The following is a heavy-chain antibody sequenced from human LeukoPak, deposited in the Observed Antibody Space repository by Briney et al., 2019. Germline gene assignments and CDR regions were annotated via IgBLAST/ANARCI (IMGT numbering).Heavy chain of an antibody. V-gene: IGHV4-31*03. D-gene: IGHD3-22*01. J-gene: IGHJ4*02. Sequence: SETLSLACTVSGGSISSGGYYWSWIRQHPGKGLEWIRYIYYSGSTYYNPSLRSRVTISVDTSKNQFSLKLSSVTAADTAVYSCARGTYYHDSTGKSYYFDYWGQGTLVTVSS. CDR2: IYYSGST. CDR3: ARGTYYHDSTGKSYYFDY. CDR1: GGSISSGGYY.